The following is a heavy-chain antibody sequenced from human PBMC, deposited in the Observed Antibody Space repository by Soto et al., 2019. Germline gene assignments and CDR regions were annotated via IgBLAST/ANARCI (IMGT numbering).Heavy chain of an antibody. CDR1: GYTFTGYY. Sequence: ASVKVSCKASGYTFTGYYMHWVRQAPGQGLEWMGWINPNSGGTNYAQKFQGRVTMTRDTSISTAYMELSRLRSDDTAVYYCARVRTDYDSSGYYYGGYWYFDLWGRGTLVTVSS. J-gene: IGHJ2*01. V-gene: IGHV1-2*02. D-gene: IGHD3-22*01. CDR2: INPNSGGT. CDR3: ARVRTDYDSSGYYYGGYWYFDL.